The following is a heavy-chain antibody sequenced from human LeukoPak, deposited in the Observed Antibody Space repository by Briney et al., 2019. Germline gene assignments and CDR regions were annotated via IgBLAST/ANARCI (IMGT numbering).Heavy chain of an antibody. D-gene: IGHD6-6*01. CDR3: ARDFVEFDY. V-gene: IGHV3-74*01. Sequence: GGSLRLSCAASGFTFSHYWMHWVRQAPGKGLVWVSRINSDGNTTSYADSVKGRFTVSRDNAKNTLYLQMNSLRAEDTAVYYCARDFVEFDYWGQGTLVTVYS. J-gene: IGHJ4*02. CDR1: GFTFSHYW. CDR2: INSDGNTT.